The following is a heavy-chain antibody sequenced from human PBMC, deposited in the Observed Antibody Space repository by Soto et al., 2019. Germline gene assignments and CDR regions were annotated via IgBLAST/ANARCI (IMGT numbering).Heavy chain of an antibody. J-gene: IGHJ6*02. V-gene: IGHV3-30-3*01. CDR2: ISYDGSST. CDR1: GFTFRDYA. D-gene: IGHD6-6*01. Sequence: QVHLEESGGGVVQPGRSLRLSCEASGFTFRDYAFHWVRQAPGKGLEWVTLISYDGSSTLFADSVKGRFTISRDNSQKTLYLQMNSLRAEDTAVYYCARQGMAARKYFHKYLDVWGQGTTVIVSS. CDR3: ARQGMAARKYFHKYLDV.